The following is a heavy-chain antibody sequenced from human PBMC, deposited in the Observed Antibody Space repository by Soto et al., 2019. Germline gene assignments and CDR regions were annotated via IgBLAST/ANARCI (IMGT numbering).Heavy chain of an antibody. CDR1: GGSISSGAYY. J-gene: IGHJ5*02. CDR2: IYYSGST. V-gene: IGHV4-30-4*02. Sequence: PSETLSLTCTVSGGSISSGAYYWSWVRQPPGKGLEWIGYIYYSGSTYYNPSLKSRVTISVDTSKSQFSLKLSSVTAADTAVYYCAKDSGYNYGYFRWFDPWGQGTLVTVSS. CDR3: AKDSGYNYGYFRWFDP. D-gene: IGHD5-18*01.